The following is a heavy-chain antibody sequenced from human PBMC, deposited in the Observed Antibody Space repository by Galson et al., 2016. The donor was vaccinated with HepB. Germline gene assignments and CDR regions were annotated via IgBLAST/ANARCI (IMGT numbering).Heavy chain of an antibody. J-gene: IGHJ6*02. CDR1: GGSISPYS. CDR3: ARSRYRLDV. V-gene: IGHV4-59*01. Sequence: SETLSLTCAVSGGSISPYSWSWIRQPPGKGLEWIGYIYYSGNTNYHPSLKSRVTISVDTSKNQFSLRLTSVTAADTAVYYCARSRYRLDVWGQGTTVTVSS. CDR2: IYYSGNT.